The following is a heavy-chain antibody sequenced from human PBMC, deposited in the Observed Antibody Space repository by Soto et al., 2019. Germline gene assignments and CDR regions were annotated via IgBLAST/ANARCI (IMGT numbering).Heavy chain of an antibody. CDR1: GGSISSSSYY. Sequence: PSETLSLTCTVSGGSISSSSYYWGWIRQPPGKGLEWIGYIYYSGSTNYNPSLKSRVTISVDTSKNQFALKLSSVTAADTAVYYCARGGLDILTGYGAFDIWVQGTMVTVTS. D-gene: IGHD3-9*01. CDR3: ARGGLDILTGYGAFDI. CDR2: IYYSGST. J-gene: IGHJ3*02. V-gene: IGHV4-61*05.